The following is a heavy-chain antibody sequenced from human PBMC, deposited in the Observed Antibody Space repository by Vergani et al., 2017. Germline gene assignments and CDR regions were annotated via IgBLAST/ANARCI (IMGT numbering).Heavy chain of an antibody. Sequence: QVQLQQWGAGLLKPSETLSLTCAVYGGSFSGYYWSWIRQPPGKGLEWIGEINHSRSTNYNPSLKSRVTISVDTSKNQFSLKLSSVTAADTAVYYCARGGLAVAGTGGRFDYWGQGTLVTVSS. CDR2: INHSRST. CDR1: GGSFSGYY. J-gene: IGHJ4*02. V-gene: IGHV4-34*01. D-gene: IGHD6-19*01. CDR3: ARGGLAVAGTGGRFDY.